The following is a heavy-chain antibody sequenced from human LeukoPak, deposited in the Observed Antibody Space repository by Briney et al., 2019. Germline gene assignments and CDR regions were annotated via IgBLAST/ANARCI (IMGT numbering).Heavy chain of an antibody. CDR1: GFTFSSYA. V-gene: IGHV3-23*01. CDR3: VKTGRRYCSSTSCYKQDWFDP. CDR2: ISGSGGST. D-gene: IGHD2-2*02. Sequence: PGGSLRLSCAASGFTFSSYAMSWVRQAPGKGLEWVSAISGSGGSTYYADSVKGRFTISRDNSKNTLYLQMNSLRAEDTAVYYCVKTGRRYCSSTSCYKQDWFDPWGQGTLVTVSS. J-gene: IGHJ5*02.